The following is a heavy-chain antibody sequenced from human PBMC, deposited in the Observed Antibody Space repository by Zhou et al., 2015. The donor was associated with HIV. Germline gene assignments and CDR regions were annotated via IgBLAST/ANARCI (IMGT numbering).Heavy chain of an antibody. CDR1: GFTFSSYA. D-gene: IGHD6-13*01. J-gene: IGHJ3*02. CDR2: ISGSGGST. CDR3: AKDGPLAAAEAAFDI. Sequence: EVQLLESGGRLGTAVGGSLRLSCAASGFTFSSYAMSWVRQAPGKGLEWVSAISGSGGSTYYADSVKGRFTISRDNSKNTLYLQMNSLRAEDTAVYYCAKDGPLAAAEAAFDIWGQGTMVTVSS. V-gene: IGHV3-23*01.